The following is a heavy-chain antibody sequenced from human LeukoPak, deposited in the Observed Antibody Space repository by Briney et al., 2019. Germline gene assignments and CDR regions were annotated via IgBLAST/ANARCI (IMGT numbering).Heavy chain of an antibody. Sequence: ASVKVSCKASGYTFTGYYIHWVRQAPGQGLEWMGWISAYNGNTNYAQKLQGRVTMTTDTSTSTAYMELRSLRSDDTALYYCARFGLGKHIEVAGIPFDIWGQGTMVTVSS. CDR2: ISAYNGNT. CDR1: GYTFTGYY. D-gene: IGHD6-19*01. V-gene: IGHV1-18*04. J-gene: IGHJ3*02. CDR3: ARFGLGKHIEVAGIPFDI.